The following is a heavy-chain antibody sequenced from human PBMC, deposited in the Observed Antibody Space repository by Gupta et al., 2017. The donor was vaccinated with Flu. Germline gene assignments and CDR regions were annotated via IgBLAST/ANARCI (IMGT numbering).Heavy chain of an antibody. CDR1: GFTFSSYA. CDR2: ISGSGGST. D-gene: IGHD5-18*01. V-gene: IGHV3-23*01. Sequence: EVQLLESGGGLVQPGGSLRLSCAASGFTFSSYAMSWVRPAPGKGLEWVSAISGSGGSTYYADSVKGRFTISRDNSKNTLYLQMNSLRAEDTAVYYCAKDNTQLWTTTGIFDYWGQGTLVTVSS. J-gene: IGHJ4*02. CDR3: AKDNTQLWTTTGIFDY.